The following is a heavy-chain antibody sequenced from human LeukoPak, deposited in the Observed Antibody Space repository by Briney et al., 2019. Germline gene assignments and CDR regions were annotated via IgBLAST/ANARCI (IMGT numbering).Heavy chain of an antibody. V-gene: IGHV3-21*01. CDR3: ARDHRMLP. J-gene: IGHJ4*02. CDR1: GFTFSSYS. CDR2: ISSSSSYI. Sequence: GGSLRLSCAASGFTFSSYSMNWVRQAPGKGLEWVSSISSSSSYIYYADSVKGRFTISRDNAKNTLYLQMNGLGAEDTAVYYCARDHRMLPGGQGTLVTVSS. D-gene: IGHD3-16*01.